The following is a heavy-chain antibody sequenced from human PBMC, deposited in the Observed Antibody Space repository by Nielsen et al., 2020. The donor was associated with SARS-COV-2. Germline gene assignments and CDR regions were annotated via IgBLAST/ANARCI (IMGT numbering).Heavy chain of an antibody. D-gene: IGHD3-3*01. J-gene: IGHJ6*02. CDR3: ARAWMGDFWSGVTGYYYYYGMDV. V-gene: IGHV1-2*06. Sequence: ASVQVSCKASGYTFTGYYMHWVRQAPGQGLEWMGRINPNSGGTNYAQKFQGRVTMTRDTSISTAYMELSRLRSDDTAVYYCARAWMGDFWSGVTGYYYYYGMDVWGQGTTVTVSS. CDR1: GYTFTGYY. CDR2: INPNSGGT.